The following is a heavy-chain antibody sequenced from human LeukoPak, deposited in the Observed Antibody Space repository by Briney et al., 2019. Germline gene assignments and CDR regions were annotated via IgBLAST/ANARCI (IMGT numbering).Heavy chain of an antibody. CDR3: ARGRGSYRYYYYYYMDV. CDR2: INHSGST. Sequence: SETLSLTCAVYGGSFSGYYWSWIRQPPGKGLEWTGEINHSGSTNYNPSLKSRVTISVDTSKNQFSLKLSSVTAADTAVYYCARGRGSYRYYYYYYMDVWGKGTTVTISS. D-gene: IGHD1-26*01. V-gene: IGHV4-34*01. J-gene: IGHJ6*03. CDR1: GGSFSGYY.